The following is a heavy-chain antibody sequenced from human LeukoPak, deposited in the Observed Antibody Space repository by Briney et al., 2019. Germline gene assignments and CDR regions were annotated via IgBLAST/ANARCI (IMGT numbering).Heavy chain of an antibody. J-gene: IGHJ4*02. V-gene: IGHV3-73*01. CDR2: IKTKTDNYAT. Sequence: GGSLKLSCAGSGFTFSGSAIHWVRQASGKGLEWVGRIKTKTDNYATAYGGSVKGRFTVSRDDSENTAYLQMNSLKPEDTAVYYCTRLTDSPTATTSFDFWGQGTLVTVSS. D-gene: IGHD4-17*01. CDR1: GFTFSGSA. CDR3: TRLTDSPTATTSFDF.